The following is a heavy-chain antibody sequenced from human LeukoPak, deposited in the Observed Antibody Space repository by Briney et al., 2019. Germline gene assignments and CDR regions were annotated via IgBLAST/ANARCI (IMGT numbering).Heavy chain of an antibody. V-gene: IGHV1-2*02. D-gene: IGHD6-19*01. CDR2: IDPNSGGP. CDR3: ARDGVAGPSDAFDL. Sequence: ASVKVSCKASGYTFTDYYIHWVRQAPGQGLEWMTYIDPNSGGPHYEQKFQGRVTMTSDTSISTASMEQKWRTSDDTAVYYCARDGVAGPSDAFDLWGQGTMVTVSS. J-gene: IGHJ3*01. CDR1: GYTFTDYY.